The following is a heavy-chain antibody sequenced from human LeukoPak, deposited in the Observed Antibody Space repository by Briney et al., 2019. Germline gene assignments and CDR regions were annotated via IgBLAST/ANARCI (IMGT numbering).Heavy chain of an antibody. CDR2: INPNSGGT. J-gene: IGHJ4*02. Sequence: RASVKVSCKASGYTFTGYYMHWVRQAPGQGLEWMGWINPNSGGTNYAQKFQGRVTMTRDTSISTAYMELSRLRSDDTAVYYCARSYCSSTSCYEGAFDYWGQGTLVTVSS. CDR1: GYTFTGYY. V-gene: IGHV1-2*02. CDR3: ARSYCSSTSCYEGAFDY. D-gene: IGHD2-2*01.